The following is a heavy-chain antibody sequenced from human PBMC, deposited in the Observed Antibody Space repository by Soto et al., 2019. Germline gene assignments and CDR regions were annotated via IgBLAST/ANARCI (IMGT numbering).Heavy chain of an antibody. CDR3: ARGRVVPAAVYYFDY. V-gene: IGHV4-34*01. Sequence: QVQLQQWGAGLLKPSETLSLTCAVYGGSFSGYYWSWIRQPPGKGLEWIGEINHSGSTNYNPSLKGRVTISVDTSKNQFSLKLSSVTAADTAVYYCARGRVVPAAVYYFDYWGQGTLVTVSS. J-gene: IGHJ4*02. CDR2: INHSGST. CDR1: GGSFSGYY. D-gene: IGHD2-2*01.